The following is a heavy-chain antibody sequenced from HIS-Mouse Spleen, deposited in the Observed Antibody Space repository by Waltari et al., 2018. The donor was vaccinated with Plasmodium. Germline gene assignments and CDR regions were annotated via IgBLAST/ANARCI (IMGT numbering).Heavy chain of an antibody. CDR1: GFTFSSYW. CDR3: ARVGDFWSGYCNDY. D-gene: IGHD3-3*01. V-gene: IGHV3-74*01. J-gene: IGHJ4*02. CDR2: INSDGGST. Sequence: EVQLVESGGGLVQPGGSLRLSCAASGFTFSSYWMHWVRQAPGKGLVWVSRINSDGGSTSYADSVKGRFTISRDNAKNTLYLQMNSLRAEDTAVYYCARVGDFWSGYCNDYWGQGTLVTVSS.